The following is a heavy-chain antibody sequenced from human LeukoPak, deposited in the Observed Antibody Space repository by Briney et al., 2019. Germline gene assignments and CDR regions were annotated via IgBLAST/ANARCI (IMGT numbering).Heavy chain of an antibody. J-gene: IGHJ5*02. D-gene: IGHD3-10*01. V-gene: IGHV4-34*01. CDR2: INHSGST. CDR3: ARGRRRITMVRGVSYNWFDP. Sequence: SETLSLTCAVYGGSFSGYYWSWIRQPPGQGLEWIGEINHSGSTNYNPSLKSRVTISVDTSKNQFSLKLSSVTAADTAVYYCARGRRRITMVRGVSYNWFDPWGQGTLVTVSS. CDR1: GGSFSGYY.